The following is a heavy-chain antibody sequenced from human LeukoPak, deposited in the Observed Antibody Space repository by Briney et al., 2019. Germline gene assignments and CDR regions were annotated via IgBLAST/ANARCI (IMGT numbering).Heavy chain of an antibody. Sequence: GGSLSLSCSASGFTFSSYAMHWVRQAPGKGLEYVSAISSNGGSTYYADFVKVRFTFSRDNFKNTLYLQMSSLRAEDPAVYYCVKAPGRGVDYGGQGTLVTVSS. V-gene: IGHV3-64D*06. CDR1: GFTFSSYA. J-gene: IGHJ4*02. CDR2: ISSNGGST. CDR3: VKAPGRGVDY. D-gene: IGHD3-10*01.